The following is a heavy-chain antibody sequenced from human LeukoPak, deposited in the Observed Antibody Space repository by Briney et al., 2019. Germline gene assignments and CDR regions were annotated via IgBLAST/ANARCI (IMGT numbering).Heavy chain of an antibody. J-gene: IGHJ3*02. CDR1: GGSISSGGYY. CDR2: INHSGST. CDR3: ARSRVVARGAFDI. D-gene: IGHD5-12*01. V-gene: IGHV4-30-2*01. Sequence: SETLSLTCTVSGGSISSGGYYWSWIRQPPGKGLEWIGYINHSGSTYYNPSLKSRVTISADRSKNQFSLKLSSVTAADTAVYYCARSRVVARGAFDIWGQGTMVTVSS.